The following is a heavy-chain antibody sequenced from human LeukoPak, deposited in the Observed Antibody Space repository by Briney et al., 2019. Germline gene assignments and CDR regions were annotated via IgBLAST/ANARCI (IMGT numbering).Heavy chain of an antibody. Sequence: GGSLRLSCAASGFTFSSYWMHRVRQAPGKGLVWVSRIKSDGKTNYADSVKGRFTISRDNAKNTVSLQMNSLRAEDTGVYYCARAPSEIGGYYPEYFRHWGQGTLVTVSS. CDR3: ARAPSEIGGYYPEYFRH. CDR1: GFTFSSYW. D-gene: IGHD3-22*01. CDR2: IKSDGKT. V-gene: IGHV3-74*01. J-gene: IGHJ1*01.